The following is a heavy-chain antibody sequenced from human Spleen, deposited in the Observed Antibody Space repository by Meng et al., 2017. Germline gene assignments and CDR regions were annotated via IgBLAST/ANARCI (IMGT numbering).Heavy chain of an antibody. CDR2: IYWDDDK. CDR1: GFSLSTRGVG. J-gene: IGHJ4*02. D-gene: IGHD1-7*01. Sequence: QITLKESGPPLVKPPQTLTLTCTFSGFSLSTRGVGVGWIRQPQGKALEWLSVIYWDDDKRYSPSLKRRLTVTKDTSKNQVVLTMTNMDAVDTATYYCAHRGDNWNYDYWGQGTLVTVSS. V-gene: IGHV2-5*02. CDR3: AHRGDNWNYDY.